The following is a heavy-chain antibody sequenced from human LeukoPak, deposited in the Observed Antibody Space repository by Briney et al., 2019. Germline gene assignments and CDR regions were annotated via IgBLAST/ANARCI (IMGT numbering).Heavy chain of an antibody. CDR2: INPNRGGT. Sequence: ASVKVSCMASGYTFTGYYMHWVRQAPGQGLEWMGRINPNRGGTNYAQKFQGRVTMTRDTSISTAYMELSRLRSDDTAVYYCARSRGPRTTVTTTGYWGQGTLVTVS. J-gene: IGHJ4*02. V-gene: IGHV1-2*06. D-gene: IGHD4-17*01. CDR3: ARSRGPRTTVTTTGY. CDR1: GYTFTGYY.